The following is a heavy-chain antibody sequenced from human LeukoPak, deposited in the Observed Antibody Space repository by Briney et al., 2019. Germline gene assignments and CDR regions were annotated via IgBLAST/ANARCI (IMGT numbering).Heavy chain of an antibody. V-gene: IGHV3-23*01. CDR1: GFTFSNSI. J-gene: IGHJ4*02. D-gene: IGHD2-2*01. CDR2: FSGNDGYT. Sequence: PGGPLRLSCAGSGFTFSNSILSWVRQAPGKGLEWLSTFSGNDGYTYYADSVKGRFTISRDNSKNTVYLQMNSLRAEDTANYYCAKRSTGYYFDSWGQGTLVTVSS. CDR3: AKRSTGYYFDS.